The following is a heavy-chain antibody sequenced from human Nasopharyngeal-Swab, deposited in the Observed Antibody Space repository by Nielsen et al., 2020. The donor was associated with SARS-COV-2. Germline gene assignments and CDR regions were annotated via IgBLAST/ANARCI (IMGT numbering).Heavy chain of an antibody. V-gene: IGHV1-69*10. CDR3: ARGEGCSGGSCYPIYYGMDV. CDR2: IIPILGIA. D-gene: IGHD2-15*01. J-gene: IGHJ6*02. Sequence: SVKVSCKASGGTFSSYAISWVRQAPGQGLEWMGGIIPILGIANYAQKFQGRVTITADKSTSTAYMELSSLRSEDTAVYYCARGEGCSGGSCYPIYYGMDVWGQGTTVTVSS. CDR1: GGTFSSYA.